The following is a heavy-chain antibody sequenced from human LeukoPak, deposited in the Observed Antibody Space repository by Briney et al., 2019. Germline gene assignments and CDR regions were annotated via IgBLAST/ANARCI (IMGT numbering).Heavy chain of an antibody. Sequence: GASVKVSCKASGFTFTSSAVQWVRQARGQRLEWIGWIVVGSGNTNYAQKFQERVTITRDMSTSTAYMELSSLRSEDTAVYYCAAAYDILTGHHRYYFDYWGQGTLVTVSS. D-gene: IGHD3-9*01. V-gene: IGHV1-58*01. J-gene: IGHJ4*02. CDR1: GFTFTSSA. CDR2: IVVGSGNT. CDR3: AAAYDILTGHHRYYFDY.